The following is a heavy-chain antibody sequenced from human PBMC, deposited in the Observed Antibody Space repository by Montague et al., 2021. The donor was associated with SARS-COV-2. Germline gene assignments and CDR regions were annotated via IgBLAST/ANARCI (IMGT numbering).Heavy chain of an antibody. D-gene: IGHD3-22*01. CDR1: GDSISSYY. Sequence: SETLSLTCTVSGDSISSYYWNWIRQPPGKGLEWIGTIFYTGSTIYNSSLKSRVTISIDTSKNQYSLELNSVTAADTAVYYCARRRLDFYDSRHWFDPWGQGALVTVPS. CDR2: IFYTGST. J-gene: IGHJ5*02. CDR3: ARRRLDFYDSRHWFDP. V-gene: IGHV4-59*08.